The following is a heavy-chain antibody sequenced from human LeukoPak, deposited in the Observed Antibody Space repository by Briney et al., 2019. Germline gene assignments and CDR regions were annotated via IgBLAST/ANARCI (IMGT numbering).Heavy chain of an antibody. J-gene: IGHJ6*02. V-gene: IGHV1-8*01. Sequence: ASVKVSCKASGYTFTSYDINWVRQATGQRLEWMGWMNPNSGNTGYAQKFQGRVTMTRNTSISTAYMELSSLRSEDTAVYYCARFGIAAAVAYYYYGMDVWGQGTTVTVSS. D-gene: IGHD6-13*01. CDR3: ARFGIAAAVAYYYYGMDV. CDR2: MNPNSGNT. CDR1: GYTFTSYD.